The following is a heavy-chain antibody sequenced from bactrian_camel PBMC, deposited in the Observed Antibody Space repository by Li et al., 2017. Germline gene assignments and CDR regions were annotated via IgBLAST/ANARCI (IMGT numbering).Heavy chain of an antibody. D-gene: IGHD2*01. CDR1: GYDISNNW. CDR3: ASDRLACLRDQWAEPRGYNY. V-gene: IGHV3S1*01. J-gene: IGHJ4*01. Sequence: HVQLVESGGGSVQAGGSLSLTCVASGYDISNNWVAWFHQAPGEERKWVARTNTGGGSAYYDDSVKGRFTISRDRAKNTAYLQMDDLKPEDTATYVCASDRLACLRDQWAEPRGYNYWGQGTQVTV. CDR2: TNTGGGSA.